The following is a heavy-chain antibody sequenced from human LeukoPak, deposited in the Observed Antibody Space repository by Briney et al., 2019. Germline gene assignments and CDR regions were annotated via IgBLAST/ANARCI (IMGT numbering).Heavy chain of an antibody. J-gene: IGHJ4*02. V-gene: IGHV3-33*01. Sequence: PGGFLRLSCAASGFTFSSYGMHWVRQAPGKGLEWVAVIWYDGSNKYYADSVKGRFTISRDNSKNTLYLQMNSLRAEDTAVYYCARDEALVVVNPTIDYWGQGTLVTVSS. CDR1: GFTFSSYG. D-gene: IGHD3-22*01. CDR2: IWYDGSNK. CDR3: ARDEALVVVNPTIDY.